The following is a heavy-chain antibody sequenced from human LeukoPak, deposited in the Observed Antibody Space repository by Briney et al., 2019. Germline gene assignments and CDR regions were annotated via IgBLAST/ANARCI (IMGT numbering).Heavy chain of an antibody. CDR1: GFSFSSYW. D-gene: IGHD1-1*01. Sequence: PGGSLRLSCAASGFSFSSYWMHWVRQAPGKGQVWVSRINIDGSTTTYADSVKGRFTISRDNAKNTLSLQMYSLRADDTAVYYCISDHTGHDDYWGQGTLVTVSS. V-gene: IGHV3-74*01. CDR2: INIDGSTT. CDR3: ISDHTGHDDY. J-gene: IGHJ4*02.